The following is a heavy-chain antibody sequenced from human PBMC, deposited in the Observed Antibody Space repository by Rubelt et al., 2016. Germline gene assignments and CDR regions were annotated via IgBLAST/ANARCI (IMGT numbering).Heavy chain of an antibody. J-gene: IGHJ4*02. Sequence: EVQLVESGGGLVQPGGSLRLSCAASGFSFSSYWMHWVRQAPGKGLVWVSRITSDGSSTGYADFVKGRFTISRENAKNTLYLQMNRLGAEDTAVYYCARGHYDTSGLLPGVYLGQGTLVTVSS. V-gene: IGHV3-74*02. CDR3: ARGHYDTSGLLPGVY. CDR1: GFSFSSYW. CDR2: ITSDGSST. D-gene: IGHD3-22*01.